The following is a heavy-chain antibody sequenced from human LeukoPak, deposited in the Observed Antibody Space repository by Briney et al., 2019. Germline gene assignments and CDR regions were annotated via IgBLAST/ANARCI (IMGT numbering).Heavy chain of an antibody. D-gene: IGHD6-19*01. CDR2: ISGSGGST. CDR1: GFTFSSYA. CDR3: ARDETIAVAAPGY. V-gene: IGHV3-23*01. J-gene: IGHJ4*02. Sequence: GGSLRLSCAASGFTFSSYAMSWVRQAPGKGLEWVSAISGSGGSTYYADSVKGRFTISRDNSKNTLYLQMNSLRSDDTAVYYCARDETIAVAAPGYWGQGTLVTVSS.